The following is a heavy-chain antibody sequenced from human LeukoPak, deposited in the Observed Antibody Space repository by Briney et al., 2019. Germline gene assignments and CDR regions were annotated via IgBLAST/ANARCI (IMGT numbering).Heavy chain of an antibody. J-gene: IGHJ4*02. CDR3: AKGSSYYYDSSGYYPLDY. CDR2: ISGSGGST. D-gene: IGHD3-22*01. V-gene: IGHV3-23*01. CDR1: GFTFSSYA. Sequence: GGSLRLSCAASGFTFSSYAMSWVRQAPGKGLEWVSAISGSGGSTYYADSVKGRFTISRDNSKNTLYLQMNSLRAEDTAVYYCAKGSSYYYDSSGYYPLDYWGQGTLVTVSS.